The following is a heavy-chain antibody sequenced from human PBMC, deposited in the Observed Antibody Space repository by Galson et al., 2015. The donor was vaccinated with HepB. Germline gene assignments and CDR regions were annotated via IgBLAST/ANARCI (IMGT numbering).Heavy chain of an antibody. CDR1: GFTFSSYG. D-gene: IGHD3-10*01. Sequence: SLRLSCAASGFTFSSYGMHWVRQAPGKGLEWVAFIRYDGSNKYYADSVKGRFTISRDNSKNTLYLQMNSLRAEDTAVYYCAKVYGSGSYYNDYYYGMDVWGQGTTVTVSS. CDR2: IRYDGSNK. CDR3: AKVYGSGSYYNDYYYGMDV. J-gene: IGHJ6*02. V-gene: IGHV3-30*02.